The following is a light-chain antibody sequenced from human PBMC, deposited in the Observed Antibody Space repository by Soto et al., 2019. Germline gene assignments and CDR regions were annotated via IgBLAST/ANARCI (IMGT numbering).Light chain of an antibody. V-gene: IGKV1-39*01. J-gene: IGKJ2*01. CDR2: AAS. Sequence: DIQMTQSPSSLSASVGDRVTITCRASQSISSYLDWYQQKPGKAPKLVIYAASSLQSGVPSRFSGSGSGTDFTLTISSLQPEDFATYYGQQSYSTPRTFGQGTKLEIK. CDR1: QSISSY. CDR3: QQSYSTPRT.